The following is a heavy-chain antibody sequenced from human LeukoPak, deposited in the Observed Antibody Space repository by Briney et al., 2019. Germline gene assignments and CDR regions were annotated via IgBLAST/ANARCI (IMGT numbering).Heavy chain of an antibody. CDR3: ARHPGYCSGGSCSIEFDY. D-gene: IGHD2-15*01. J-gene: IGHJ4*02. CDR2: IYYSGST. V-gene: IGHV4-59*08. Sequence: SETLSLTCTVSGGSISSYYWSWIRQPPGKGLEWIGYIYYSGSTNYNPSLKSRVTISVDTSKNQFSLKLSSVTAADTAVYYCARHPGYCSGGSCSIEFDYWGQGNLVTVSS. CDR1: GGSISSYY.